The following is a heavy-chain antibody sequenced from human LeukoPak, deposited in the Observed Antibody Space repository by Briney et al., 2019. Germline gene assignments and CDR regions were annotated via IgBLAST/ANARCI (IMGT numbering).Heavy chain of an antibody. CDR1: GFTFSSYG. CDR2: ISYDGSNK. D-gene: IGHD3-10*01. V-gene: IGHV3-30*18. CDR3: AKDYYGSGSYYNPIDY. Sequence: GRSLRLSCAASGFTFSSYGMHWVRQAPGKGLEWVAVISYDGSNKYYADSVKGRFTISRDNSKNTLYLQMNSLRAEDTAVYYCAKDYYGSGSYYNPIDYWGQGTLVTVSS. J-gene: IGHJ4*02.